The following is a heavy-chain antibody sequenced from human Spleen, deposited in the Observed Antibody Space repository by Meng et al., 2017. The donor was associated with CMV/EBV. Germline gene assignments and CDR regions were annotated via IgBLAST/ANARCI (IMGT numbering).Heavy chain of an antibody. Sequence: GESLKISCAASGFSFSSHDMHWVRQTPGKGLEWVSSIGSAGDRYYAGSVKGRFTISRENAKNSFSLQMNSLRAEDTAVYYCPKGIDILTGYHTFDSWGQGTLVTVSS. CDR2: IGSAGDR. CDR1: GFSFSSHD. CDR3: PKGIDILTGYHTFDS. J-gene: IGHJ4*02. V-gene: IGHV3-13*01. D-gene: IGHD3-9*01.